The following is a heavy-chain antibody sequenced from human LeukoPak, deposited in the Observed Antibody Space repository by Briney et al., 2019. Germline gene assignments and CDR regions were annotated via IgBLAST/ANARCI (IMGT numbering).Heavy chain of an antibody. CDR2: IHYSGST. CDR3: ARGPKVGGYKRLSGSGLLDY. Sequence: SETLSLTCTVSGGSISSSRYYWGWIRQPPGKGLEWIGSIHYSGSTYYNPSLKSRVTVSVDTSENQFSLKLSSVTAADTAVYYCARGPKVGGYKRLSGSGLLDYWGQGTLVTVSS. J-gene: IGHJ4*02. D-gene: IGHD3-22*01. V-gene: IGHV4-39*07. CDR1: GGSISSSRYY.